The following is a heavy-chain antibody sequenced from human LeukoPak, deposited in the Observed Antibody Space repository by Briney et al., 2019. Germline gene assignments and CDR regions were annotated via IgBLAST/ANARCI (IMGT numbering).Heavy chain of an antibody. CDR3: ARRGFCTSTSCYVFDH. D-gene: IGHD2-2*01. J-gene: IGHJ4*02. CDR1: GGSFSGYY. V-gene: IGHV4-59*08. CDR2: IYYSGST. Sequence: SETLSLTCAVYGGSFSGYYWSWIRQSPGKGLEYIGHIYYSGSTNYSPSLKSRVTISVDTSKNQFSLNLSSVTAADTAVYYCARRGFCTSTSCYVFDHWGQGTLVTVSS.